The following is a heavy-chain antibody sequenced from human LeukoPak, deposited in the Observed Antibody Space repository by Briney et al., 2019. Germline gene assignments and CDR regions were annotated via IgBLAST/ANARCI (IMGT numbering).Heavy chain of an antibody. D-gene: IGHD1-1*01. V-gene: IGHV3-30*18. CDR2: ISFDGSNK. Sequence: SGGSLRLSCAASGFTFSNYGMHWVRQAPGKGLDWVAVISFDGSNKYYADSVKGRFTISRDNSKNTLYLQMNSLRAEDTAVYYCAKDRIRWGATGAPYYFDYWGQGTLVTASS. CDR1: GFTFSNYG. CDR3: AKDRIRWGATGAPYYFDY. J-gene: IGHJ4*02.